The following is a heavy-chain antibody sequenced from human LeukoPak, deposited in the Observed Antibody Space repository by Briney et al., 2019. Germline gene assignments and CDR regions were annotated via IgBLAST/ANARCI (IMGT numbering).Heavy chain of an antibody. D-gene: IGHD4-17*01. J-gene: IGHJ4*02. CDR1: GFTFSSYA. Sequence: PGGSLRLSCAASGFTFSSYAMSWVRQAPGKGLEWVSAISGSGGSTYYADSVKGRFTISRDNAKNSLYLQMNSLKAEDTALYYCARVGGTTSWGNFDYWGQGTLVTVSS. CDR2: ISGSGGST. V-gene: IGHV3-23*01. CDR3: ARVGGTTSWGNFDY.